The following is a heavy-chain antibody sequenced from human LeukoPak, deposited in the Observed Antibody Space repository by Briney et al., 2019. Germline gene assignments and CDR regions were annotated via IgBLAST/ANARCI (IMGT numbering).Heavy chain of an antibody. Sequence: SETLSLTCTVSGGSMTTHHWNWIRQTPGKGLEWIGYVFDSGRTKENPSLKSRVTLSADTSKNQLSLRLSSVTAADTAVYYCTTIKRGNIFGYFNFWGQGILVTVSS. D-gene: IGHD5-18*01. J-gene: IGHJ4*02. V-gene: IGHV4-59*11. CDR2: VFDSGRT. CDR3: TTIKRGNIFGYFNF. CDR1: GGSMTTHH.